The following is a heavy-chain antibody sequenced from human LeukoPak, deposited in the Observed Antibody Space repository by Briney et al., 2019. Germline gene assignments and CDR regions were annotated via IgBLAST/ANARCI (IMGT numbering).Heavy chain of an antibody. CDR2: INPNGGGT. D-gene: IGHD2-15*01. J-gene: IGHJ3*02. CDR3: ARSCSGGCVSDLKDAFDI. CDR1: GYTFTSYG. Sequence: GASVKVSCKASGYTFTSYGISWVRQAPGQGLEYMGWINPNGGGTNYARNFQGRVTMTRDTSISTAYMEMSSLRSDDTAVYYCARSCSGGCVSDLKDAFDIWGQGTMVTVSS. V-gene: IGHV1-2*02.